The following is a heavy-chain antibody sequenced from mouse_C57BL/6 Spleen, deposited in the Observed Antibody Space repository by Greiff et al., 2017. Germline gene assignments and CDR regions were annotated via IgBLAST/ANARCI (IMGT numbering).Heavy chain of an antibody. J-gene: IGHJ4*01. D-gene: IGHD4-1*01. V-gene: IGHV1-55*01. CDR3: ARKGTDHYYAMDY. CDR1: GYTFTSYW. CDR2: IYPGSGST. Sequence: VQLQQPGAELVKPGASVKMSCKASGYTFTSYWITWVKQRPGQGLEWIGDIYPGSGSTNYNEKFKSKATLTVDTSSSTAYMQLSSLTSEDSAVYYCARKGTDHYYAMDYWGQGTSVTVSS.